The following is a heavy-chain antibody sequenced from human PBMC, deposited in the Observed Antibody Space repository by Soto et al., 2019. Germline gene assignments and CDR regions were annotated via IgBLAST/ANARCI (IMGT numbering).Heavy chain of an antibody. CDR3: AKDSSGRYEVFDY. CDR2: ISDSGGGT. CDR1: GFTFSSYA. Sequence: EVQLLESGGGLVQPGGSLRLSCAASGFTFSSYAMSWVRQAPGKGLDWFSAISDSGGGTYYADSVKGRFTISRDNSKNTLYLQMNSLRVEATAVYYCAKDSSGRYEVFDYWGQGTLVTVSS. V-gene: IGHV3-23*01. J-gene: IGHJ4*02. D-gene: IGHD6-19*01.